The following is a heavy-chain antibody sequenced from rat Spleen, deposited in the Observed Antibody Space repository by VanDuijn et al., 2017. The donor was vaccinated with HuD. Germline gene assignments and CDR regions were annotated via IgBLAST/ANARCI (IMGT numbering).Heavy chain of an antibody. CDR1: GFTFSNAA. CDR3: TAVTNNYGDY. D-gene: IGHD1-10*01. V-gene: IGHV10-5*01. J-gene: IGHJ2*01. CDR2: IRTKPNNYAT. Sequence: VVESGGGLVQPKESLKISCAASGFTFSNAAMYWVRQAPGKGLEWVARIRTKPNNYATYYADSVKGRFTISRDDSKSMVYLQMDDLKTEDTAMYYCTAVTNNYGDYWGQGVMVTVSS.